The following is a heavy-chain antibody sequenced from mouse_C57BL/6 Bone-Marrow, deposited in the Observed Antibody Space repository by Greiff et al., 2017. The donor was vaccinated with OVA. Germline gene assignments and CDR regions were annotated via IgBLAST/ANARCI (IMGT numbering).Heavy chain of an antibody. J-gene: IGHJ2*01. Sequence: EVKLVESEGGLVQPGSSMKLSCTASGFTFSDYYMAWVRQVPEKGLEWVANINYDGSSTYYLDSLKSRFIISRDNAKNILYLQMSSLKSEDTATYYCAREANWVYYFDYWGQGTTLTVSS. V-gene: IGHV5-16*01. CDR2: INYDGSST. CDR1: GFTFSDYY. CDR3: AREANWVYYFDY. D-gene: IGHD4-1*01.